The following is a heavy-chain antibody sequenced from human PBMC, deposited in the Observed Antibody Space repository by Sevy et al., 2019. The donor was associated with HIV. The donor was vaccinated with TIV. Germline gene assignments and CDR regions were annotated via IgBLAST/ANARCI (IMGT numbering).Heavy chain of an antibody. CDR3: ARDQGSRLDY. D-gene: IGHD6-13*01. J-gene: IGHJ4*02. V-gene: IGHV3-30-3*01. CDR2: ISYDGSNK. CDR1: GFTFSSYA. Sequence: GGSLRLSCAASGFTFSSYAMHWVRQAPGKGLEWVAVISYDGSNKYNADSVKGRFTISRDNSKNTLYLQMNSLRAEDTAVYYCARDQGSRLDYWGQRTLVTASS.